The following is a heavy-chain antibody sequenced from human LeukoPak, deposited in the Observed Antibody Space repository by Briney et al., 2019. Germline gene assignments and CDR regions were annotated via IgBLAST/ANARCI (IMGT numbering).Heavy chain of an antibody. CDR3: ARLRYYYDSSGYYPIDY. CDR2: ISSSGSTI. Sequence: GGSLRLSCVASGFTFSDYYMSWIRQAPGKGLEWVSYISSSGSTIYYADSVKGRFTISRDNAKNSLYLQMNSLRAEDTAVYYCARLRYYYDSSGYYPIDYWGQGTLVTVSS. CDR1: GFTFSDYY. J-gene: IGHJ4*02. D-gene: IGHD3-22*01. V-gene: IGHV3-11*01.